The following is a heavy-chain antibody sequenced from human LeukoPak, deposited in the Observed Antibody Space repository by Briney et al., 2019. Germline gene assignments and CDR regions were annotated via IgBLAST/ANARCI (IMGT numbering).Heavy chain of an antibody. J-gene: IGHJ4*02. CDR3: ARHNPYSSGWYCFDD. D-gene: IGHD6-13*01. CDR1: GFSFSCYW. Sequence: GGSLRLSCAASGFSFSCYWMSWVRQAPGKGLEWVVNIKQDGSEKYYVDSVKGRFTISRDNAKNSLYLQMNSLRAEDTAVYYCARHNPYSSGWYCFDDWGQGTLVTVSS. CDR2: IKQDGSEK. V-gene: IGHV3-7*02.